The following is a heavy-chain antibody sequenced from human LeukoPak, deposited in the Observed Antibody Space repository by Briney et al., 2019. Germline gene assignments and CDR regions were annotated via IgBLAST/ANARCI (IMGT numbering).Heavy chain of an antibody. CDR1: GGSISSSNW. CDR2: IYYSGST. D-gene: IGHD3-22*01. J-gene: IGHJ4*02. V-gene: IGHV4-4*02. CDR3: ARVTGYMIEDYFDY. Sequence: SETLSLTCAVSGGSISSSNWWSWVRQPPGKGLEWIGSIYYSGSTYYNPSLKSRVTISVDTSKNQFSLKLSSVTAADTAVYYCARVTGYMIEDYFDYWGQGTLVTVSS.